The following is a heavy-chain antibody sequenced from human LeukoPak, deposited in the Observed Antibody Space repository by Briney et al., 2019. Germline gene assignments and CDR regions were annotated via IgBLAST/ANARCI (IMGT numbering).Heavy chain of an antibody. CDR2: IKQDGSEK. CDR1: GYSISSGYY. D-gene: IGHD5-18*01. V-gene: IGHV3-7*01. J-gene: IGHJ4*02. Sequence: PSETLSLTCTVSGYSISSGYYWGWIRQPPGKGLEWVANIKQDGSEKYYVDSVKGRFTISRDNAKNSLYLQMNSLRAEDTAVYYCARGYSYGLDYWGQGTLVTVSS. CDR3: ARGYSYGLDY.